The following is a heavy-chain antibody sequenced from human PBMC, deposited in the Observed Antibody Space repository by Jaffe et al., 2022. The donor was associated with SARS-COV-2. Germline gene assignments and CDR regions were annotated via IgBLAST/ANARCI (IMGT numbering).Heavy chain of an antibody. V-gene: IGHV3-9*01. Sequence: EVQLVESGGGLVQPGRSLRLSCAASGFTFDDYAMHWVRQAPGKGLEWVSGISWNSGSIGYADSVKGRFTISRDNAKNSLYLQMNSLRAEDTALYYCAKGGQQLVPKERYYYYYYYMDVWGKGTTVTVSS. J-gene: IGHJ6*03. CDR1: GFTFDDYA. D-gene: IGHD6-13*01. CDR3: AKGGQQLVPKERYYYYYYYMDV. CDR2: ISWNSGSI.